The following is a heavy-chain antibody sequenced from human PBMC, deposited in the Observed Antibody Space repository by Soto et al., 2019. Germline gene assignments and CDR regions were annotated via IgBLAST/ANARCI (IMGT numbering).Heavy chain of an antibody. CDR1: GYTFTSYW. V-gene: IGHV5-10-1*01. CDR2: IDPGDSYS. J-gene: IGHJ4*02. CDR3: ARRHDYTYAGIDY. Sequence: EVQLVQSGAEVKKPGESLRISCKGSGYTFTSYWITWVRQTPGKGLEWMGRIDPGDSYSDYSPSFQGHVTVSADKSSSTASRQGSSLEASDPPVYYWARRHDYTYAGIDYWGEGALVTVSS. D-gene: IGHD3-16*01.